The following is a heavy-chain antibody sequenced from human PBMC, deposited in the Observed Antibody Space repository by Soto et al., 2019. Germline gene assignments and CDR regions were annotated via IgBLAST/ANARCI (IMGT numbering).Heavy chain of an antibody. CDR2: ISGSGCTI. CDR3: ATETGLSSIGFSYFIVF. Sequence: EVKLVESGGGMVQPGGYLIVSCAASGFTLSSYSMHWVRQAPGKGLEWVSYISGSGCTIYYADCVKGRFTISSDSAKNALSVQISSLRDEEKALYFCATETGLSSIGFSYFIVFWGKGTQVTVS. J-gene: IGHJ4*02. D-gene: IGHD6-19*01. V-gene: IGHV3-48*02. CDR1: GFTLSSYS.